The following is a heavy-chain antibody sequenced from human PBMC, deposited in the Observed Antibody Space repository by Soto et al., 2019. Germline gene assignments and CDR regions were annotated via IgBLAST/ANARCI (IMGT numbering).Heavy chain of an antibody. CDR2: ISYDGSNK. CDR3: ARDRRQLDAFDI. CDR1: GFTFSSYA. Sequence: QVQLVESGGGVVQPGRSLRLSCAASGFTFSSYAMHWVRQAPGKGLEWVAVISYDGSNKYYADSVKGRFTISRDNSKTTLYLQMNSLRAEDTAVYYCARDRRQLDAFDIWGQGTMVTVSS. J-gene: IGHJ3*02. D-gene: IGHD6-13*01. V-gene: IGHV3-30-3*01.